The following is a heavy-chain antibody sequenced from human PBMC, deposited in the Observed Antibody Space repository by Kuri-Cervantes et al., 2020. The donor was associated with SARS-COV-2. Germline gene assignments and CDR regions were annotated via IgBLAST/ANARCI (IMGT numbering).Heavy chain of an antibody. CDR3: ASLPEYTSDGELFDF. Sequence: GESLKISCAASGFTFSDFAMHWVRQAPGKGLEWVAVVSYNGTTKHYADSVKGRFTTSRDNSKNTLYLQMNSLRTEDTAFYHCASLPEYTSDGELFDFWGQGTQVTVSS. D-gene: IGHD6-19*01. J-gene: IGHJ4*02. CDR2: VSYNGTTK. V-gene: IGHV3-30-3*01. CDR1: GFTFSDFA.